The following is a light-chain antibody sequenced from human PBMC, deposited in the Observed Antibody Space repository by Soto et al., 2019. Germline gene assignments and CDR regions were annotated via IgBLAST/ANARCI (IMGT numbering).Light chain of an antibody. V-gene: IGLV1-51*02. CDR1: SSNIGKNY. Sequence: QSVLTQPPSVSAAPGQKVTFSCSGSSSNIGKNYVSWYQQVPGTAPKLLIYEDNKRRSGIPDRFSGSKSGTSATLGITGLQTGDEADYYCGTWDSSLSVLVFGTGTKLTVL. J-gene: IGLJ1*01. CDR3: GTWDSSLSVLV. CDR2: EDN.